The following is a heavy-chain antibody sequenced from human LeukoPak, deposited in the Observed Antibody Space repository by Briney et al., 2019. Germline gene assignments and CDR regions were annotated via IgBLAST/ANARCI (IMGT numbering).Heavy chain of an antibody. CDR2: IYHSGST. Sequence: PSETLSLTXTVSGYSISSGYYWGWIRPPPGKGLEWIGSIYHSGSTYYNPSLKSRVTISVDTSKNQFSLKLSSVTAADTAVYYCARDSGDQYYFDYWGQGTLVTVSS. V-gene: IGHV4-38-2*02. CDR3: ARDSGDQYYFDY. CDR1: GYSISSGYY. J-gene: IGHJ4*02. D-gene: IGHD1-1*01.